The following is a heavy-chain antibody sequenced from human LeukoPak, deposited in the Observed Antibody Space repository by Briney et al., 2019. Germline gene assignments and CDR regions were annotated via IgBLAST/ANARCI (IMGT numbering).Heavy chain of an antibody. CDR1: GFTFSNYW. V-gene: IGHV3-74*01. Sequence: PGGSLRLSCAASGFTFSNYWMHWVRQAPGKGLVWVSRINSDGSSTSYADSVKGRFTISRDNAKNTLYLQMNSLRAEDTAVYYCAKSVGYNFWSGYFDYWGQGTLVTVSS. D-gene: IGHD3-3*01. J-gene: IGHJ4*02. CDR3: AKSVGYNFWSGYFDY. CDR2: INSDGSST.